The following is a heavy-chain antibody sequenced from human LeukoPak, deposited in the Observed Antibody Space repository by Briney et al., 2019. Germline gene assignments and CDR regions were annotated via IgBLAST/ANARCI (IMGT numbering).Heavy chain of an antibody. Sequence: GASVKVSCKASGYTFTSYGITWVRQAPGQGLEWMGWINPNSDDTNYAQKLQGRVPMTRDTSISTAYMELRRLRSDDTAVYYCARGPVILVGACFDYWGQGTLVTVSS. V-gene: IGHV1-2*02. CDR2: INPNSDDT. J-gene: IGHJ4*02. CDR1: GYTFTSYG. D-gene: IGHD1-26*01. CDR3: ARGPVILVGACFDY.